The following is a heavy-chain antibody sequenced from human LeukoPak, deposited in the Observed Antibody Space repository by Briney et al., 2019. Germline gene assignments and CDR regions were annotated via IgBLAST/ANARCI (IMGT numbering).Heavy chain of an antibody. CDR3: AKDSEGVRITMIVVVITTPNYFDY. D-gene: IGHD3-22*01. Sequence: GGSLRLSCAASGFTFSSYGMHWVRQAPGKGLEWVAFIRYEGSNKYYADSVKGRFTISRDNSKNALYLQMNSLRAEDTAVYYCAKDSEGVRITMIVVVITTPNYFDYWGQGTLVTVSS. J-gene: IGHJ4*02. CDR2: IRYEGSNK. V-gene: IGHV3-30*02. CDR1: GFTFSSYG.